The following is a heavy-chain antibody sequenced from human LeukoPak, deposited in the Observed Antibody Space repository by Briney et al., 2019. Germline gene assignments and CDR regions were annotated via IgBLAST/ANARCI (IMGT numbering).Heavy chain of an antibody. V-gene: IGHV3-30*03. D-gene: IGHD1-26*01. J-gene: IGHJ4*02. CDR1: GFTFSSYG. Sequence: PGRSLRLSCAASGFTFSSYGMHWVRQAPGKGLEWVAVISYDGSNKYYADSVKGRFTISRDNSKNTLYLQMNSLRAEDTAVYYCARVHSGSYLAYWGQGTLVTVSS. CDR3: ARVHSGSYLAY. CDR2: ISYDGSNK.